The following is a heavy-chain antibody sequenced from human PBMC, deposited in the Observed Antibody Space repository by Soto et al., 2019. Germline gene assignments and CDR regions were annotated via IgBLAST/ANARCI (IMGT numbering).Heavy chain of an antibody. V-gene: IGHV3-23*01. D-gene: IGHD1-26*01. CDR1: GFTFSSYA. CDR3: AKDATGSSPYYFDY. Sequence: GGSLRLSCAASGFTFSSYAMSWVRQAPGKGLEWVSALSGSGSSTYYADSVKGRFTISRDNSKSTLYLQMNSLRAEDTAVYYCAKDATGSSPYYFDYRGQGTLVTVSS. CDR2: LSGSGSST. J-gene: IGHJ4*02.